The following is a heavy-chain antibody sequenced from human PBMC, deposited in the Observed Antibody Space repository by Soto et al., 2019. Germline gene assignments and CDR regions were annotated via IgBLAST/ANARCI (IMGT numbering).Heavy chain of an antibody. CDR2: IKQDGSDK. J-gene: IGHJ4*02. D-gene: IGHD3-22*01. CDR3: ARDNYDSSGYYHWDQSFDX. Sequence: GGSLRLSCAASGFTFSSYWMSWVRQAPGKGLEWVSNIKQDGSDKYYVDSVKVRFTISRDNAKNSLYLQMNSLRAEDTAVYYCARDNYDSSGYYHWDQSFDXWGQGTLVTVSX. CDR1: GFTFSSYW. V-gene: IGHV3-7*03.